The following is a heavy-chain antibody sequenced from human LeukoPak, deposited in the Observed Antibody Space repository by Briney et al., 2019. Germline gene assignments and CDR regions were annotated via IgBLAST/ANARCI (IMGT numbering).Heavy chain of an antibody. CDR2: INHSGST. V-gene: IGHV4-34*01. Sequence: PSETLSLTCAVYGGSFSGYYWSWIRQPPGKGLEWIGEINHSGSTNYNPSLKSRVTISVDTSKNQFSLKLSSVTAADTAVYYCARGQLYDYVWGSYRTNNWFDPWGQGTLVTVPS. J-gene: IGHJ5*02. CDR1: GGSFSGYY. D-gene: IGHD3-16*02. CDR3: ARGQLYDYVWGSYRTNNWFDP.